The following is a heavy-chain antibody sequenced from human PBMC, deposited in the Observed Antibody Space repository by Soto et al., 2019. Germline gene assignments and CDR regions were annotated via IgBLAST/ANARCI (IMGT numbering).Heavy chain of an antibody. D-gene: IGHD3-3*01. CDR3: ATGGIWISYFTVDS. CDR2: FIPVYRTL. Sequence: QVQLVQSGAEVKKPGSSVKVSCKASGGSFGNSAINWVRQTPGQGLEWLGGFIPVYRTLNYAQKFQGRVTNTADESTGTAYMTLSSLASDDTAVYYCATGGIWISYFTVDSWCQGTRVTVSS. CDR1: GGSFGNSA. J-gene: IGHJ4*02. V-gene: IGHV1-69*01.